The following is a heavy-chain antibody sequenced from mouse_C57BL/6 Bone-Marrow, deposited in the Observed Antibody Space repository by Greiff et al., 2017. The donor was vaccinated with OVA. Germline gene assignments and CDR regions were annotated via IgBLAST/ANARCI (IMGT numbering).Heavy chain of an antibody. CDR1: GYTFTDYE. Sequence: VKLQESGAELVRPGASVTLSCKASGYTFTDYEMHWVKQTPVHGLEWIGAIDPETGGTAYNQKFKGKAILTADRSSSTAYMELRSLTSEDSAVYYCTRIHYGFFDYWGQGTTLTVS. D-gene: IGHD1-1*01. CDR2: IDPETGGT. V-gene: IGHV1-15*01. CDR3: TRIHYGFFDY. J-gene: IGHJ2*01.